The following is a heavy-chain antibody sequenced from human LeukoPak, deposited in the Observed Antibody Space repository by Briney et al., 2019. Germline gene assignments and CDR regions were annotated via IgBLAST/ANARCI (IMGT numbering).Heavy chain of an antibody. CDR1: GVTLSNYA. CDR2: ISFDGTNK. Sequence: PGGSLRLSCTASGVTLSNYAMHWVRRPPGRGLEWVAVISFDGTNKYYGDSVEARFSVSRDNSKNTLYLQMNSLRPDDTAMYYCATDYGNYEPIDYWGQGTLVTVSS. V-gene: IGHV3-30*04. CDR3: ATDYGNYEPIDY. D-gene: IGHD4-11*01. J-gene: IGHJ4*02.